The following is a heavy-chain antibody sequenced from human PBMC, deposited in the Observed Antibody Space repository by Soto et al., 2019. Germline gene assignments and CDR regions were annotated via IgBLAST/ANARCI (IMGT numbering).Heavy chain of an antibody. Sequence: PGGSLRLSCAASGFTFSSYGMHWVRQAPGKGLEWVAVIWYDGSNKYYADSVKGRFTISRDNSKNTLYLQMNSLRAEDTAVYYCATDILTGRFDYWGQGTLVTVSS. V-gene: IGHV3-33*01. CDR3: ATDILTGRFDY. CDR1: GFTFSSYG. J-gene: IGHJ4*02. D-gene: IGHD3-9*01. CDR2: IWYDGSNK.